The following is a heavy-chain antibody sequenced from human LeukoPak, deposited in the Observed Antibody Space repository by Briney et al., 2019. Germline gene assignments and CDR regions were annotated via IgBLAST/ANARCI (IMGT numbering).Heavy chain of an antibody. Sequence: GESLKISCKGSGYSFTSYWIGWVRQMPGKGLELMVIIYPGDSDTRYSPSFQGQVTISADKSISTAYLQWSSLKASDTAMYYCARRYDSSGYYYSSWFDPWGQGTLVTVSS. V-gene: IGHV5-51*01. CDR2: IYPGDSDT. CDR3: ARRYDSSGYYYSSWFDP. D-gene: IGHD3-22*01. J-gene: IGHJ5*02. CDR1: GYSFTSYW.